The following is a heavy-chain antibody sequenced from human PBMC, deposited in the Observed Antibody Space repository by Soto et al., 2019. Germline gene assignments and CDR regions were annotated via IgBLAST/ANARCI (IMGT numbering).Heavy chain of an antibody. J-gene: IGHJ5*02. V-gene: IGHV4-39*01. Sequence: SETLSLTCTVSGGSIRSNDYLWGWIRQPPGKGLECIGIINYRGVTYYNPSLKSRLTISVDTSRNQFSLQLNSVTAADTAVYYCARHRNMVDYFEPWGQGTLVTVSS. CDR1: GGSIRSNDYL. CDR3: ARHRNMVDYFEP. D-gene: IGHD2-15*01. CDR2: INYRGVT.